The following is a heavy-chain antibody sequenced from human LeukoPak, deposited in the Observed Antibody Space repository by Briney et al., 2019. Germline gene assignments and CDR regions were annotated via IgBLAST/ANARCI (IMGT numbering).Heavy chain of an antibody. V-gene: IGHV3-48*03. J-gene: IGHJ6*04. CDR2: ISSSGSTI. CDR1: GFTFSSYE. Sequence: PGGSLRLSCAASGFTFSSYETNWVRQAPGKGLEWVSYISSSGSTIYYADSVKGRFTISRDNAKNSLYLQMNSLRAEDTAGYYCAELGITVIGGVWGKGTTVTISS. CDR3: AELGITVIGGV. D-gene: IGHD3-10*02.